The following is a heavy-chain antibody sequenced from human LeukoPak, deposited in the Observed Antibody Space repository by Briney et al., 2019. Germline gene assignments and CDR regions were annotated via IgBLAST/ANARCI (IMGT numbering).Heavy chain of an antibody. CDR2: ISSSSSHI. D-gene: IGHD4-17*01. CDR1: GFTFTSYS. Sequence: GGSLRLSCAASGFTFTSYSMDWVRQAPGKGLEWVSSISSSSSHIHYADSVKGRFTISRDNAKNSLYLQMHSLRAEDTAVYYCARDLYGDYNCPGSWGQGALVTVSS. CDR3: ARDLYGDYNCPGS. V-gene: IGHV3-21*01. J-gene: IGHJ5*02.